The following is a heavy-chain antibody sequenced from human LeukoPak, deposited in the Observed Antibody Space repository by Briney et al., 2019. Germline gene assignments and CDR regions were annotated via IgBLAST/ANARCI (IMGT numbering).Heavy chain of an antibody. CDR3: ARVQSGYLTFDAFDI. D-gene: IGHD3-3*01. CDR1: GGSISSSSYY. CDR2: IYYSGST. Sequence: PSETLSLTCTVSGGSISSSSYYWSWIRQPPGKGLEWIGYIYYSGSTNYNPSLKSRVTISVDTSKNQFSLKLSSVTAADTAVYYCARVQSGYLTFDAFDIWGQGTMVTVSS. V-gene: IGHV4-61*01. J-gene: IGHJ3*02.